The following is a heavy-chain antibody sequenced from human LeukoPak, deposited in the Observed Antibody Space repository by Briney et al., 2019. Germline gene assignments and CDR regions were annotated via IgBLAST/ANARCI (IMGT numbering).Heavy chain of an antibody. J-gene: IGHJ4*02. CDR2: ISWDGGST. D-gene: IGHD3-10*01. CDR3: AKENYYGSGSPDYYFDY. V-gene: IGHV3-43D*03. CDR1: GFTFDDYA. Sequence: GGSLRLSCAASGFTFDDYAMHWVRQAPGKGLEWVSLISWDGGSTYYADSVKGRFTISRDNSKNSLYLQMNSLRAEDTALYYCAKENYYGSGSPDYYFDYWGQGTLVTVSS.